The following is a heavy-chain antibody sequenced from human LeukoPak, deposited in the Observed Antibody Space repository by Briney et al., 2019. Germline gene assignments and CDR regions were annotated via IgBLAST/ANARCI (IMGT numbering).Heavy chain of an antibody. Sequence: GGSLRLSCAASGFSFSNAWMSWVRQAPGKGLEWVANIKQDGSEKYYVDSVKGRFTISRDNAKNSLYLQMNSLRAEDTAVYYCAVEAAGGYWGQGTLVTVSS. CDR1: GFSFSNAW. D-gene: IGHD6-13*01. J-gene: IGHJ4*02. V-gene: IGHV3-7*01. CDR2: IKQDGSEK. CDR3: AVEAAGGY.